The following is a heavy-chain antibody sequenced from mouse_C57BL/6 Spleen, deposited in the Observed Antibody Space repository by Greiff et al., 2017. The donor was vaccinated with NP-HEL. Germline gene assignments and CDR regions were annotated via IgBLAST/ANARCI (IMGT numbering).Heavy chain of an antibody. CDR1: GYAFSSSW. Sequence: QVQLQQSGPELVKPGASVKISCKASGYAFSSSWMNWVKQRPGKGLEWIGRIYPGDGDTNYNGKFKGKATLTADKSSSTAYMQLSSLTSEDSAVYFCAPTGGGFDYWGQGTTLTVSS. V-gene: IGHV1-82*01. J-gene: IGHJ2*01. CDR3: APTGGGFDY. CDR2: IYPGDGDT. D-gene: IGHD4-1*02.